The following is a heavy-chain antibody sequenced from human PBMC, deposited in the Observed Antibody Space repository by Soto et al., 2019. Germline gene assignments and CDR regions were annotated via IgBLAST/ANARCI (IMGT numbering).Heavy chain of an antibody. CDR2: ISAYNGNT. Sequence: GASVKVSCKASGYTFTSYGISWVRQAPGQGLEWMGWISAYNGNTNYAQKLQGRVTMTTDTSTSTAYMELRSLRSDDTAVYYCAREITNTQKVYGDLWWFDPWGQGTLVTVS. CDR3: AREITNTQKVYGDLWWFDP. J-gene: IGHJ5*02. CDR1: GYTFTSYG. V-gene: IGHV1-18*04. D-gene: IGHD4-17*01.